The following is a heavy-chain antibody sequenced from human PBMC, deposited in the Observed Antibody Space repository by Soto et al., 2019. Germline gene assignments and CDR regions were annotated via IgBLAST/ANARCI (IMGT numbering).Heavy chain of an antibody. J-gene: IGHJ4*02. D-gene: IGHD6-19*01. V-gene: IGHV3-23*01. CDR2: ISGSGGST. CDR1: GFTFSSYA. Sequence: EVQLLESGGGLVQPGGSLRLSCAASGFTFSSYAMSWVRQAPGKGLEWVSAISGSGGSTYYADPVKGRFPISRDNSKNTLYLQMNSLRAEDTAVYYCARRSSGWYFDYWGQGTLVTVSS. CDR3: ARRSSGWYFDY.